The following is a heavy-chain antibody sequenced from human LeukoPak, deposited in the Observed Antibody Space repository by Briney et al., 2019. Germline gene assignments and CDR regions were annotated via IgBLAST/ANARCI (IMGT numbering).Heavy chain of an antibody. D-gene: IGHD5-12*01. Sequence: ASVKVSCKASGYTFTGYYMHWVRQAPGQGLEWMGWINPNSGGTNYAQKFQGRVTMTRDTSISPAYMELSRLRSDDTAVYYCAREGYSGYADDNWFDPWGQGTLVTVSS. CDR3: AREGYSGYADDNWFDP. CDR1: GYTFTGYY. CDR2: INPNSGGT. J-gene: IGHJ5*02. V-gene: IGHV1-2*02.